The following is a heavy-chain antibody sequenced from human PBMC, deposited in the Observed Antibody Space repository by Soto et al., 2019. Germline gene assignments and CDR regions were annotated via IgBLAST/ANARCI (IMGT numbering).Heavy chain of an antibody. CDR2: ISYSGST. CDR1: GGSISNSSSS. CDR3: ARTYVTDVVVVPASKDYMDV. Sequence: SETLSLTCTVSGGSISNSSSSLGCIRQPPGKGLEWLGIISYSGSTYYSPSLKSRVTISVDASKNLFSLKLSSVTAADTAVYYCARTYVTDVVVVPASKDYMDVWGKGTTVTVSS. V-gene: IGHV4-39*01. J-gene: IGHJ6*03. D-gene: IGHD2-2*01.